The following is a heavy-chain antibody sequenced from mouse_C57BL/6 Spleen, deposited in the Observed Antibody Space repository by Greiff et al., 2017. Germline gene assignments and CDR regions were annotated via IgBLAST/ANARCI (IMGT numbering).Heavy chain of an antibody. CDR2: INPGSGGT. CDR1: GYAFTNYL. V-gene: IGHV1-54*01. D-gene: IGHD2-4*01. CDR3: ARKETPYHYEAY. Sequence: VQRVESGAELVRPGTSVKVSCKASGYAFTNYLIEWVKQRPGQGLEWIGVINPGSGGTNYNEKFKGKATLTADKSSSTAYMQLSSLTSEDSAVYFCARKETPYHYEAYWGQGTLVTVSA. J-gene: IGHJ3*01.